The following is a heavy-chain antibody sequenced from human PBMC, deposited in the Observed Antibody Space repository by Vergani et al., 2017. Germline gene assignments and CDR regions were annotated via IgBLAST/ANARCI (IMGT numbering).Heavy chain of an antibody. CDR2: ISYDGSKT. Sequence: QVQLVVSGGGVVQPGTSLRLSCEASGLKFSQYGMHWVRQGPGKGLECVAFISYDGSKTQYADSVKGLFTISRDDSKNTVYLQINGLRAEDTAFYYCADLYGDDGFSPFWGQGTLVTVSS. J-gene: IGHJ4*02. CDR3: ADLYGDDGFSPF. D-gene: IGHD2-21*01. CDR1: GLKFSQYG. V-gene: IGHV3-33*05.